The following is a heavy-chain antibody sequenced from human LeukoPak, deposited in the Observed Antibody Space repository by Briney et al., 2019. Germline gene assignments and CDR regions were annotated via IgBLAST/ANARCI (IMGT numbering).Heavy chain of an antibody. V-gene: IGHV3-48*02. D-gene: IGHD3-9*01. Sequence: GGSLRLSCEASGFPFGSYVMSWVRQAPGKGLEWIAYINHNAEMIFYPDFVKGRSTISRDNAENSLYLQMNALRYEDTAIYYRARDHDWAFDLWGQGTLVTVSS. J-gene: IGHJ4*02. CDR3: ARDHDWAFDL. CDR2: INHNAEMI. CDR1: GFPFGSYV.